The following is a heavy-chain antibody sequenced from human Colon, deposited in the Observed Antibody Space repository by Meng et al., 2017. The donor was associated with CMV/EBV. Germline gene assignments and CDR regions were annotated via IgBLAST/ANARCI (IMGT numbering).Heavy chain of an antibody. CDR1: RFTFDDYG. J-gene: IGHJ4*02. CDR2: IDWNGGSI. D-gene: IGHD3-3*01. V-gene: IGHV3-20*03. CDR3: AKFSTIFQVPVFEF. Sequence: ASRFTFDDYGMRWVRQAPGKGLEWIAAIDWNGGSIHYADAVKGRFTISRDNANNFLYLQMNSLRVEDTALYYCAKFSTIFQVPVFEFGGQGTLVTVSS.